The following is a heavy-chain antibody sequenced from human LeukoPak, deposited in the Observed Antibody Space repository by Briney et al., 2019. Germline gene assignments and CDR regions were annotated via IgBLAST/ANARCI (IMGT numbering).Heavy chain of an antibody. CDR3: ARVSHSSGWYDEDY. CDR2: ISSSSSYI. CDR1: GFTFSSYS. Sequence: GGSLRLSCAASGFTFSSYSMNWVRQAPGKGLEWVSSISSSSSYIYYADSVKGRFTISRDNAKNSLYLQMNSLRAEDTAVYYCARVSHSSGWYDEDYWGQGTLVTVSS. V-gene: IGHV3-21*01. D-gene: IGHD6-19*01. J-gene: IGHJ4*02.